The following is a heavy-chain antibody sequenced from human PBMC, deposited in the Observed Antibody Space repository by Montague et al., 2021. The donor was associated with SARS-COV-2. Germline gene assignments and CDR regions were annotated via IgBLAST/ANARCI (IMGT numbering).Heavy chain of an antibody. Sequence: SETLSLTCTVSGGSISSRSYYWGWIRQPPGKGLEWIGSIYYSGSTYYNPPLKSRVTISVDTSKNQFSLKLSSVTAADTAVYYCARLRGDYDGTYDTFDIWGQGTMVTVSS. V-gene: IGHV4-39*01. CDR1: GGSISSRSYY. CDR3: ARLRGDYDGTYDTFDI. D-gene: IGHD4-23*01. CDR2: IYYSGST. J-gene: IGHJ3*02.